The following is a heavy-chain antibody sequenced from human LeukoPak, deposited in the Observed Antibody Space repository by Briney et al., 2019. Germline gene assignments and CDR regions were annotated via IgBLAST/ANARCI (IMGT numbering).Heavy chain of an antibody. V-gene: IGHV4-30-2*01. CDR1: GGSISSGGYY. Sequence: SETLSLTCTVSGGSISSGGYYWSWIRQPPGKGLEWIGYIYHSGSTYYNPSLKSRVTISVDRSKNQFSLKLSSVTAADTAVYYCARGLGLFTTYYYYYYMDVWGKGTTVTVSS. CDR2: IYHSGST. CDR3: ARGLGLFTTYYYYYYMDV. J-gene: IGHJ6*03. D-gene: IGHD5/OR15-5a*01.